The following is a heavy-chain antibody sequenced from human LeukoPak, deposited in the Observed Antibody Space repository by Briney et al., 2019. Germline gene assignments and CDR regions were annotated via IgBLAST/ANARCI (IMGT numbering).Heavy chain of an antibody. D-gene: IGHD4-23*01. J-gene: IGHJ4*02. CDR1: GYSISSGYY. Sequence: SETLSLTCTVSGYSISSGYYWGWIRPPPGKGLEWIGSIYHSGSTYYNPSLKSRVTISVDTSKNQFSLKLSSVTAADTAVYYCARDLGDEDGGNSSLWGQGTLVTVSS. CDR3: ARDLGDEDGGNSSL. CDR2: IYHSGST. V-gene: IGHV4-38-2*02.